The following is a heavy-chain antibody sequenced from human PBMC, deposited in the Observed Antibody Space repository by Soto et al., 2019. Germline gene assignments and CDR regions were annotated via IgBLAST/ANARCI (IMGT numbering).Heavy chain of an antibody. J-gene: IGHJ4*02. V-gene: IGHV3-23*01. CDR2: ITSGGDT. CDR3: AKDRGPGITMIVVAIDY. D-gene: IGHD3-22*01. Sequence: PGGSLRLSCATSGFTFSGYAMTWVRQAPGKGLNWVSAITSGGDTFFADSVKGRFTISRDHSKNTFYLQMNSLRAEDTAVYYCAKDRGPGITMIVVAIDYWGQGTLVTVSS. CDR1: GFTFSGYA.